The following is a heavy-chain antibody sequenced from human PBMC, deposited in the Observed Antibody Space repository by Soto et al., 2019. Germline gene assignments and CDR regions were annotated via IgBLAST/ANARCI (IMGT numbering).Heavy chain of an antibody. D-gene: IGHD6-19*01. Sequence: SETLSLTCTVSGGSISSSSYYWGWIRQPPGKGLEWIGSIYYSGSTYYNPSLKSRVTISVDTSKNQFSLKLSSVTAADTTVYYCARQSSRLQWLVLADSYYYGMDVWGQGTTVTVSS. CDR3: ARQSSRLQWLVLADSYYYGMDV. CDR2: IYYSGST. CDR1: GGSISSSSYY. V-gene: IGHV4-39*01. J-gene: IGHJ6*02.